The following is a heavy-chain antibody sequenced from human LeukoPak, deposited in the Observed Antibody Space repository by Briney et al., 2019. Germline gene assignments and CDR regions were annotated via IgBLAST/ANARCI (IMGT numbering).Heavy chain of an antibody. D-gene: IGHD6-13*01. J-gene: IGHJ5*02. V-gene: IGHV4-38-2*02. CDR2: IYHSGST. CDR1: GYSISSGYH. Sequence: PSETLSLTCTVSGYSISSGYHWGWIRQPPGKGLEWIGSIYHSGSTYYNPSLKSRVTISVDTSKNQFSLKLRSVTAADTAVYYCAREGDSGSVGWFDPWGQGTLVTVSS. CDR3: AREGDSGSVGWFDP.